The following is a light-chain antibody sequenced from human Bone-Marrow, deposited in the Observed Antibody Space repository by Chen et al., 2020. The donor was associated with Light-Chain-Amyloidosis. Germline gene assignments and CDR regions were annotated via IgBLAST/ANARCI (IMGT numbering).Light chain of an antibody. V-gene: IGLV3-21*02. CDR1: NIGSTS. CDR2: DDS. J-gene: IGLJ3*02. Sequence: SYVLTQPSSVSVAPGQTAPLACGGNNIGSTSVHWYQQTPGQAPLLVGYDDSDRPSGIPERLSGSNSGNTATLTISRVEAGDEADYYCQVWDRSSDRPVFGGGTKLTVL. CDR3: QVWDRSSDRPV.